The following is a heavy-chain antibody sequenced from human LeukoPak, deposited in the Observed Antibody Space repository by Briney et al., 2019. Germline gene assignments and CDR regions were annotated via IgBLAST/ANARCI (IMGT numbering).Heavy chain of an antibody. CDR2: ISSSGSTI. CDR3: ASSYWYFDL. Sequence: GGSLRLSCAASGFTFSNYRMSWVRQAPGKGLEWVSYISSSGSTIYYADSVKGRFTISRDNAKNSLYLQMNSLRAEDTAVYYCASSYWYFDLWGRGTLVTVSS. J-gene: IGHJ2*01. V-gene: IGHV3-48*04. CDR1: GFTFSNYR.